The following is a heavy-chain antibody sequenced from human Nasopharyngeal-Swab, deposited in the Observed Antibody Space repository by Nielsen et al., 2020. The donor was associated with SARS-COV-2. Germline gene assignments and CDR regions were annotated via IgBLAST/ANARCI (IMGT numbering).Heavy chain of an antibody. CDR2: IIPIFGKA. J-gene: IGHJ6*02. D-gene: IGHD3-3*01. Sequence: SVKVSCKASGCTFSRYATSGVRQAPAQGLEWMGGIIPIFGKANYAQKFQGRVTITADKSTSTAYMELSSLRSEDTAVYYCARDRIEITIFGVVYYGMDVWGQGTTVTVSS. CDR3: ARDRIEITIFGVVYYGMDV. V-gene: IGHV1-69*06. CDR1: GCTFSRYA.